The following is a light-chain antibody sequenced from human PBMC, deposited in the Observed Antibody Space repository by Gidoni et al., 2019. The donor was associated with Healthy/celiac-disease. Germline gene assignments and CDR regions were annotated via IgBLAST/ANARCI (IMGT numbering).Light chain of an antibody. V-gene: IGLV4-69*01. CDR3: QTWGTGIRV. CDR1: SGHSSYA. CDR2: LNSDGSH. J-gene: IGLJ3*02. Sequence: QLVLTQSPSASASLAAAGKLTCTLSSGHSSYAIAWHQQQPEKGTRYLMKLNSDGSHSKGGGIPDRFSGSSSGAERYLTVSSHQSEDEADYCCQTWGTGIRVFGGGTKLTVL.